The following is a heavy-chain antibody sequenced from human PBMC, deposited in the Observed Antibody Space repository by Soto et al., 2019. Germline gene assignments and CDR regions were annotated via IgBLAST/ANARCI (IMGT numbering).Heavy chain of an antibody. J-gene: IGHJ4*02. Sequence: GASVKVSCKASGGTFSSYAISWVRQAPGQGLEWMGGIIPIFGTANYAQKFQGRVTITADESTSTAYMNLSAVTAADTAIYYCGKGFYGSGGPDVWGPGTLVTVSS. V-gene: IGHV1-69*13. D-gene: IGHD3-10*01. CDR1: GGTFSSYA. CDR3: GKGFYGSGGPDV. CDR2: IIPIFGTA.